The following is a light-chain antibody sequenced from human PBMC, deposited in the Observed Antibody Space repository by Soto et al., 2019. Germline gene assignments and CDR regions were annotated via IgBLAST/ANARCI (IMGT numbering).Light chain of an antibody. Sequence: DIQMTQSPSTLSASVGDRVTITCRASQSIANCLAWYQQKPGKAPKLLIYQASTLENGVPSRFSGSGSGTEFTLTINTLQPDDFATYFCQQCNTFSPHTFGQGTKLEMK. CDR1: QSIANC. J-gene: IGKJ2*01. CDR3: QQCNTFSPHT. CDR2: QAS. V-gene: IGKV1-5*03.